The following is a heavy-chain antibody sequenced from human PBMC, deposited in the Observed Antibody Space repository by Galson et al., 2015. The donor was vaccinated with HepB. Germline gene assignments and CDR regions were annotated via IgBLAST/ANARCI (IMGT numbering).Heavy chain of an antibody. CDR2: ISGSGGST. CDR3: AKDPTTGIVGATVVRGGDY. D-gene: IGHD1-26*01. Sequence: SLRLSCAASGFTFSSYAMSWVRQAPGKGLEWVSAISGSGGSTYYADSVKGRFTISRDNSKNTLYLQMNSLRAEDTAVYYCAKDPTTGIVGATVVRGGDYWGQGTLVTVSS. V-gene: IGHV3-23*01. CDR1: GFTFSSYA. J-gene: IGHJ4*02.